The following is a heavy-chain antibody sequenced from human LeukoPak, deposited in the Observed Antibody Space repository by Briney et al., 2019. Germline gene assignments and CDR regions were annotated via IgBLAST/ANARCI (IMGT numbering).Heavy chain of an antibody. V-gene: IGHV4-59*12. CDR2: IHYSGGIT. CDR3: ARDEAYYYDSSGYLN. D-gene: IGHD3-22*01. J-gene: IGHJ4*02. Sequence: PSETLSLTCTVSGGSISSYYWSWIRQPPGKGLEWIGYIHYSGGITYYNPSLKSRVTISVDTSKNQFSLSLSSVTAADTAVYYCARDEAYYYDSSGYLNWGQGTLVTVSS. CDR1: GGSISSYY.